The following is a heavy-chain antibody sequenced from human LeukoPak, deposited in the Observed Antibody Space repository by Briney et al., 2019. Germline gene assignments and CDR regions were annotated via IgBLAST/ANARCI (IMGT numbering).Heavy chain of an antibody. V-gene: IGHV3-23*01. CDR2: ISGSGGST. CDR3: AKLSSYDILTALGN. CDR1: GFTFSSYA. D-gene: IGHD3-9*01. Sequence: PGGSLRLSCAASGFTFSSYAMSWVRQAPGKGLEWVSAISGSGGSTYYADSVKGRFTISRDNSKNTLYLQMSSLRAEDTAVYYCAKLSSYDILTALGNWGQGTLVTVSS. J-gene: IGHJ4*02.